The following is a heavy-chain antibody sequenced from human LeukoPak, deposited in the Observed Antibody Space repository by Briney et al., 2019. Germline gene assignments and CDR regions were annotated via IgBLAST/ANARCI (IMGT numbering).Heavy chain of an antibody. CDR2: INPYNGNT. CDR3: ARDGYCSGGSCSNWFDP. CDR1: GYTFTTYG. D-gene: IGHD2-15*01. V-gene: IGHV1-18*01. Sequence: GASVKVSCKASGYTFTTYGISWVRQAPGQGLEWMGWINPYNGNTNFAQNLQGRVTMTTDTSTSTAYMDLRSLRSDDTAVYYCARDGYCSGGSCSNWFDPWGQGTLVTVSS. J-gene: IGHJ5*02.